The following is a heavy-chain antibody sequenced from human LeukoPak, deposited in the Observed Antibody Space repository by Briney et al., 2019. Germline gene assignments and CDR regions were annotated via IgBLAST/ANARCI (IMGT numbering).Heavy chain of an antibody. J-gene: IGHJ4*02. Sequence: SQTLSLTCAISGDSVSSSTSAWSWIRQSPSRGLEWLGRTYFRSKWIHDYALSVRGRITINPETSKNQVSLQLSSMTPEDTAIYYCARNFSPDFDYWGQGTLVTVSS. CDR2: TYFRSKWIH. CDR1: GDSVSSSTSA. V-gene: IGHV6-1*01. D-gene: IGHD1-14*01. CDR3: ARNFSPDFDY.